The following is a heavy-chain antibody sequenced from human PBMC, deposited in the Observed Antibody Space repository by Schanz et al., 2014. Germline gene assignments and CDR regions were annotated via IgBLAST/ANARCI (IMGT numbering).Heavy chain of an antibody. CDR1: GFTFSDAW. Sequence: EVQLLESGGGLVQPGGSLRLSCAASGFTFSDAWMSWVRQAPGKGLEWVSAISGGGGTTYYADSVKGRFTISRDNSKNTLFLQMNSLRAEDTAVYYCAMSRSGFYFDYWGQGTLVTVSS. CDR3: AMSRSGFYFDY. J-gene: IGHJ4*02. CDR2: ISGGGGTT. V-gene: IGHV3-23*01. D-gene: IGHD1-26*01.